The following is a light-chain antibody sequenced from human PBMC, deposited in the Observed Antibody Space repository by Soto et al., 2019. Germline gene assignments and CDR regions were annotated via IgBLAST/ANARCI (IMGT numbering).Light chain of an antibody. CDR1: ENINNW. Sequence: DVQMTQSPSTLAASVGDRATITCRASENINNWLAWYQQTPGKDPKSLISAASPLESGVPLRFSGSGYGTDFTLTITILQTEDFGTYNCQHYDDNTYTFGQGTKVDIK. CDR3: QHYDDNTYT. J-gene: IGKJ1*01. CDR2: AAS. V-gene: IGKV1-5*01.